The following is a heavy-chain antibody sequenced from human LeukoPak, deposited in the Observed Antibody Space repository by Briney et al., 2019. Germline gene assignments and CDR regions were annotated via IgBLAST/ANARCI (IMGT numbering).Heavy chain of an antibody. CDR2: ISAYNGNT. Sequence: ASVKVSCKASGYTFTSYGISWVRQAPGQGLEWMGWISAYNGNTNYAQKLQGRVTMTTDTSTSTAYMELRSLRSDDTAVYYCARTGSGYSYGYLLYWGQGTPVTVSS. CDR3: ARTGSGYSYGYLLY. V-gene: IGHV1-18*01. D-gene: IGHD5-18*01. J-gene: IGHJ4*02. CDR1: GYTFTSYG.